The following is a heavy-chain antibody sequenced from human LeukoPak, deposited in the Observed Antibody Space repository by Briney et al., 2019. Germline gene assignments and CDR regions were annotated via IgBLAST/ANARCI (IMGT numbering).Heavy chain of an antibody. J-gene: IGHJ6*03. Sequence: ASVKVSCKASGYTFTSYAMNWVRQATGQGLEWMGWMNPNSGNTGYAQKFQGRVTITRNTSISTAYMELSSLRSEDTAVYYCARGTRSRYCSGGSCYHYYYYMDVWGKGTTVTVSS. CDR3: ARGTRSRYCSGGSCYHYYYYMDV. CDR2: MNPNSGNT. V-gene: IGHV1-8*03. CDR1: GYTFTSYA. D-gene: IGHD2-15*01.